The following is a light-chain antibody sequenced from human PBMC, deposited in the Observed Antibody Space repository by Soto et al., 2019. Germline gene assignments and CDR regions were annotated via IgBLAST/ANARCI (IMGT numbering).Light chain of an antibody. Sequence: QSALTQPASVSASPGQSITISCTGTSSDVGKYNLVSWYQQHPGKAPKLMIYEDIERPSGVSNRFSGSKSGNTASLTIAGLQTEDDAYYYCCSYGGGTGLVFGGGTKLTVL. CDR3: CSYGGGTGLV. J-gene: IGLJ2*01. CDR2: EDI. V-gene: IGLV2-23*01. CDR1: SSDVGKYNL.